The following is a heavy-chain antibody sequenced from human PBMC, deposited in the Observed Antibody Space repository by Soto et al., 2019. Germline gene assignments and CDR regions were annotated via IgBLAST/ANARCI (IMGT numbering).Heavy chain of an antibody. Sequence: QITLRESGPTLVRTTQTLTLTCTFSGFSLTATGAGVAWIRQPPGKTLAWLGMIFWNADTRYSPSLRGSVTITKDTSKNQVVLTMTDVDPGDTATYYCAHSRRYYENDGYYSCRTPPDLWGQGILVTVSS. J-gene: IGHJ4*02. CDR2: IFWNADT. D-gene: IGHD3-22*01. V-gene: IGHV2-5*01. CDR1: GFSLTATGAG. CDR3: AHSRRYYENDGYYSCRTPPDL.